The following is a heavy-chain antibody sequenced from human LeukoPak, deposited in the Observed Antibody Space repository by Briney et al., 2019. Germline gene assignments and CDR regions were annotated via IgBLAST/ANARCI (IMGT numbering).Heavy chain of an antibody. CDR1: GYTFDSYF. CDR2: INPSDGSA. CDR3: ARDLFKTPHHCDY. Sequence: ASVKVSCKASGYTFDSYFIHWVRQAPGQGLEWMGVINPSDGSANYAQKFQGRVAITRHMSTTTVYMELSSLRSEDTAVFYCARDLFKTPHHCDYWGQGTLVTVSS. V-gene: IGHV1-46*02. J-gene: IGHJ4*02.